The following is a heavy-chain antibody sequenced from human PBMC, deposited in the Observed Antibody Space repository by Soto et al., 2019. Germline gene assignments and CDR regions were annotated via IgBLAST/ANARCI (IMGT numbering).Heavy chain of an antibody. CDR2: IYYSGSS. V-gene: IGHV4-31*03. CDR1: GGSISSGGYY. D-gene: IGHD3-22*01. J-gene: IGHJ4*02. Sequence: TLSLTCTVSGGSISSGGYYWSWIRQHPGKGLEWIGYIYYSGSSYYNPSLKSRVTISVDTSKNQFPLKLSSVTAADTAVYYRARAEVPPPHDRGYYLYYFDSWGQGPLATVAS. CDR3: ARAEVPPPHDRGYYLYYFDS.